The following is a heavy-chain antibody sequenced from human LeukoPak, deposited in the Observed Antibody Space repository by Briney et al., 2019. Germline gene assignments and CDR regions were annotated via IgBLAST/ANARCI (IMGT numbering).Heavy chain of an antibody. V-gene: IGHV3-74*01. Sequence: GGSLRLSCAASGFTLSSYWMHWVRQAPGKGLVWVSRINSDGSSTSYADSVKGRVTISRDNAKNTLNLQMNSLRAEDTAVYYCVRGVFYGGTDYWGQGTLVTVSS. D-gene: IGHD4-23*01. CDR1: GFTLSSYW. CDR3: VRGVFYGGTDY. J-gene: IGHJ4*02. CDR2: INSDGSST.